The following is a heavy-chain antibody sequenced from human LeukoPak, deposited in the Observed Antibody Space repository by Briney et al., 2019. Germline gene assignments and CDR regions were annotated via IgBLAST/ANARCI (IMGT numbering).Heavy chain of an antibody. D-gene: IGHD6-13*01. J-gene: IGHJ5*02. Sequence: SETLSPTCTVSGGSISSYYWSWIRQPAGKGLEWIGRIYTSGSTNYNPSLKSRVTMSVDTSKNQFSLKLSSVTAADTAVYYCAREKYSSSWYTSDWFDPWGQGTLVTVSS. V-gene: IGHV4-4*07. CDR2: IYTSGST. CDR3: AREKYSSSWYTSDWFDP. CDR1: GGSISSYY.